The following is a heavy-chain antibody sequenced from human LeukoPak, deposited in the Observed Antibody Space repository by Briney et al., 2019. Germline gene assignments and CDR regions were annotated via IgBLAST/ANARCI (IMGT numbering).Heavy chain of an antibody. CDR2: IYYTGST. J-gene: IGHJ4*02. CDR1: GGSISSLY. D-gene: IGHD6-6*01. V-gene: IGHV4-59*08. CDR3: ARHRAYSSSSPFDY. Sequence: PSETLSLTCSVSGGSISSLYWSWIRQPPGKGLEGIGYIYYTGSTNYNPSLKSRVTMFVDMSKNQFSLRLSSVTAADTAVYYCARHRAYSSSSPFDYWGQGTPVTVSS.